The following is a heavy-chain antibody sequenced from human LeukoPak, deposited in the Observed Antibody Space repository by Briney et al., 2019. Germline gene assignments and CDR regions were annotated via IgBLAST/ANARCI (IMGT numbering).Heavy chain of an antibody. D-gene: IGHD6-6*01. V-gene: IGHV4-34*01. Sequence: SETLSHTCALYRGSFRGYYWSWIRPPPGKGREWIGEINHSRSTNYNPSLKGRVTIAVDTSKNQFSLKLSSVTAADTAVYYCARGRGVPATIAACLGYWGEGTLVTVSS. CDR3: ARGRGVPATIAACLGY. CDR2: INHSRST. J-gene: IGHJ4*02. CDR1: RGSFRGYY.